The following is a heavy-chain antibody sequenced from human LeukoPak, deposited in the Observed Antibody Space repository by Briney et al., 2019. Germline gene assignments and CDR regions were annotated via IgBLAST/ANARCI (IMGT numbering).Heavy chain of an antibody. V-gene: IGHV3-30*19. CDR2: VSYDGTDT. D-gene: IGHD2-8*01. Sequence: GGSLRLSCTTSGFTFRSYGMHWIRQAPGKGLEWVATVSYDGTDTSYADSVKGRFAIFRDNSKNTLYLQMNSLRTEDTAVYYCVRVSGFCTNGVCPSFDPWGQGTLVTVSS. CDR1: GFTFRSYG. CDR3: VRVSGFCTNGVCPSFDP. J-gene: IGHJ5*02.